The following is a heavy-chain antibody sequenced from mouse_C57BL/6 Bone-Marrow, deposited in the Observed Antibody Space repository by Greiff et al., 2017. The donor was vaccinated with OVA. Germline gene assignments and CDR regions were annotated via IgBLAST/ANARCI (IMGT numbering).Heavy chain of an antibody. D-gene: IGHD1-1*01. Sequence: VQLQQPGAELVKPGASVKLSCKASGYTFTRYWMPWVKQRPGRGLEWIGRIDPNSGGTKYTEKFKSKATLTVDQPSSTAYMQLSSLTSEDSAVYYCARRGSSYPYYFDYWGQGTTLTVSS. CDR3: ARRGSSYPYYFDY. CDR2: IDPNSGGT. CDR1: GYTFTRYW. J-gene: IGHJ2*01. V-gene: IGHV1-72*01.